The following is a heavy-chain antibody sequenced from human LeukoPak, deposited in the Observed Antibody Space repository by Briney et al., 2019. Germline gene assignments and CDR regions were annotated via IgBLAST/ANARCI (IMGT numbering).Heavy chain of an antibody. CDR2: ISGSGGRT. Sequence: PGGSLRLSCAASGFTFSSYAMSWVRQAPGKGLEWVSVISGSGGRTSYADSVKGRFTVSRDNSKNTLYLQMNSLRAEDTAVYFCVEGGAESYYDGSGDAYFDYWGQGTLVTVSS. CDR1: GFTFSSYA. J-gene: IGHJ4*02. D-gene: IGHD3-22*01. CDR3: VEGGAESYYDGSGDAYFDY. V-gene: IGHV3-23*01.